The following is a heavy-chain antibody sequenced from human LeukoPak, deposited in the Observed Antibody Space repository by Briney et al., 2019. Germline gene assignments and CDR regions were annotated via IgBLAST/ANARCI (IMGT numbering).Heavy chain of an antibody. CDR1: GFIFSNYA. D-gene: IGHD2-2*01. Sequence: PGGSLRLSCAASGFIFSNYAIHWVRQAPGKGLEWVAVISCDGSNKYYADSVKGRFTISRDISKNTLYLQMNSLRAEDTAVYYCARGYCSSISCYVDYWGQGTLVTVSS. V-gene: IGHV3-30*04. CDR2: ISCDGSNK. J-gene: IGHJ4*02. CDR3: ARGYCSSISCYVDY.